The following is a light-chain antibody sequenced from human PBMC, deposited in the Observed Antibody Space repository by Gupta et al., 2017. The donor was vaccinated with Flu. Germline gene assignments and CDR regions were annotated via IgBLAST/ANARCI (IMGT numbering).Light chain of an antibody. CDR2: GAS. Sequence: EIVLTQSPGTMSWPPGERATLPCSASQSVASYLVWYQPKAGQAPRLLIYGASSRATGIPDRVSGSGSGTDFSLTISRLEPEDFAVYYCQHYCTSPTFGQGTKLEIK. CDR3: QHYCTSPT. J-gene: IGKJ2*01. V-gene: IGKV3-20*01. CDR1: QSVASY.